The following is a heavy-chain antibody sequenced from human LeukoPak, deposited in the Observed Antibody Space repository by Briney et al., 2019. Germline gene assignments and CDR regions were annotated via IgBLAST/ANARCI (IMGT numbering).Heavy chain of an antibody. CDR3: ARLGIVGATNSPFDY. J-gene: IGHJ4*02. CDR2: IYPGDSDT. CDR1: GYSFTNYW. Sequence: GESLKISCKGSGYSFTNYWIGWVRQMPGKGLEWMGIIYPGDSDTRYSPSFQGQVTISADKSISTAYLQWSSLKASDTAMYYCARLGIVGATNSPFDYWGQGTLVTVSS. D-gene: IGHD1-26*01. V-gene: IGHV5-51*01.